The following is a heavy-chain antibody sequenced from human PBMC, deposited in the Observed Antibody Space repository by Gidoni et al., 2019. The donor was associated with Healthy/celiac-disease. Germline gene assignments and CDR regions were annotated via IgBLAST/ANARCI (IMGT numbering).Heavy chain of an antibody. V-gene: IGHV1-69*04. CDR1: GGTFSSYA. Sequence: QVQLVQSVAEVKKPGSSVKVSCKASGGTFSSYAISWVRQAPGQGLEWMGRIIPILGIANYAQKFQGRVTITADKSTSTAYMELSSMRSEDTAVYYCARGGTTPTSDYWGQGTLVTVSS. J-gene: IGHJ4*02. CDR3: ARGGTTPTSDY. CDR2: IIPILGIA. D-gene: IGHD4-17*01.